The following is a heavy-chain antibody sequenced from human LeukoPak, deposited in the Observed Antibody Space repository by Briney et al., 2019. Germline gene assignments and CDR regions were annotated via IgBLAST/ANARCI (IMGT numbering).Heavy chain of an antibody. Sequence: SETLSLTCTVSGGSISSSSYYWGWIRQPPGKGLEWIGSIYYSGCTYYNPSLKSRVTISVDTSKNQFSLKLSSVTAADTAVYYCARLPSSSWYLTFDYYYYGMDVWGQGTTVTVSS. V-gene: IGHV4-39*01. J-gene: IGHJ6*02. CDR3: ARLPSSSWYLTFDYYYYGMDV. CDR2: IYYSGCT. D-gene: IGHD6-13*01. CDR1: GGSISSSSYY.